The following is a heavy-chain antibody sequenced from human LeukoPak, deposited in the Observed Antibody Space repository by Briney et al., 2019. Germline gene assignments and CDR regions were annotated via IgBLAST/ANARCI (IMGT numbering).Heavy chain of an antibody. D-gene: IGHD5-12*01. Sequence: GGSLRLSCAASGFTFSSYAMSWVRQAPGKGLEWVSAISGSGGSTYYADSVKGRFTISRDNSKNTLYLQMNSLRAEDTAVYYCAKGSSRLLSGLYYFDYWGQGTLVTVSS. V-gene: IGHV3-23*01. CDR1: GFTFSSYA. CDR2: ISGSGGST. CDR3: AKGSSRLLSGLYYFDY. J-gene: IGHJ4*02.